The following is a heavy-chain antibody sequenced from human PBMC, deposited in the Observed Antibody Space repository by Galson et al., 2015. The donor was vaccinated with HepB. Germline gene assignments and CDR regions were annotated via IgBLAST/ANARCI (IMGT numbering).Heavy chain of an antibody. CDR3: ARETVAQGMDV. J-gene: IGHJ6*02. CDR2: ISYDGKDK. Sequence: SLRLSCAASGFNINTYAMQWVRQLPGKGLEWVAVISYDGKDKYYADSVKGRFTVSRDNSKNTLYVQMESLRPADTAVYYCARETVAQGMDVWGHGTTVIVSS. CDR1: GFNINTYA. V-gene: IGHV3-30*03. D-gene: IGHD4-23*01.